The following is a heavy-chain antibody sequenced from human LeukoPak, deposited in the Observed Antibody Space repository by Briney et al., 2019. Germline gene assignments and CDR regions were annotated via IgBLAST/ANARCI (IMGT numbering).Heavy chain of an antibody. J-gene: IGHJ4*02. CDR1: GFTFSSYA. V-gene: IGHV3-23*01. CDR3: AKDPVPYSSSWYVGDY. CDR2: ISDSGGST. D-gene: IGHD6-13*01. Sequence: PGGSLRLSCTASGFTFSSYAMNWVRQAPGKGPEWVSVISDSGGSTYYADSVKGRFIISRDNYKNTLSLQMDSLRADDTAVYYCAKDPVPYSSSWYVGDYWGQGTLVTVSS.